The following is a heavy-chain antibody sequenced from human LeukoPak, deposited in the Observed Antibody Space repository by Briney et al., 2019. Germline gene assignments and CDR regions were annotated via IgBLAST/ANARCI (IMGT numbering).Heavy chain of an antibody. CDR1: GGSISSYY. CDR2: IYYSGST. CDR3: ARGRDGYNPLNFDY. D-gene: IGHD5-24*01. Sequence: PSETLSLTCTVSGGSISSYYWSWIRQPPGKGLEWIGYIYYSGSTNYNPSLKSRVTISVDTSKNQFSLKLSSVTAADTAVYYCARGRDGYNPLNFDYWGQGTLVTVSS. V-gene: IGHV4-59*01. J-gene: IGHJ4*02.